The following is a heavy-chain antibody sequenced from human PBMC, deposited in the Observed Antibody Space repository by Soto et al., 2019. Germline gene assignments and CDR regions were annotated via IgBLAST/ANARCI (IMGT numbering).Heavy chain of an antibody. CDR1: GYTFTNYY. D-gene: IGHD6-19*01. Sequence: QVQLVQSGAEVKKPGVSVKVSCKASGYTFTNYYMHWVRQAPGQGLEWMGIINPSGGSTTYAQKFQGRVTMTRDTSTSTVYMELSSLRSEDTAVYYCARGFSSGWPFGYWGQGTPVTVSS. CDR3: ARGFSSGWPFGY. CDR2: INPSGGST. V-gene: IGHV1-46*01. J-gene: IGHJ4*02.